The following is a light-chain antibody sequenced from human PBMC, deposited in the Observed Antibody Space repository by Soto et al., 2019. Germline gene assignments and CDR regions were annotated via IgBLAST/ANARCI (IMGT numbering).Light chain of an antibody. CDR2: GAS. V-gene: IGKV3-15*01. J-gene: IGKJ1*01. Sequence: EIVMTQSPATLSVSPGERATLSCRASQSVSSNLAWYQQNPGQAPSLLLYGASTRATRIPARFSGSGSGTEFTLTISSLQSEAFEVYYCQQYNNWWTFGQGTKVEIK. CDR1: QSVSSN. CDR3: QQYNNWWT.